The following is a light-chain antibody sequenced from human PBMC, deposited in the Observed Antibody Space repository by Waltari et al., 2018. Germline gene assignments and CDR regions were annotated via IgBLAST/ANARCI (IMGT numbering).Light chain of an antibody. J-gene: IGKJ4*01. CDR1: QGVSRY. Sequence: EIVLPQSPATLSLSPGERATLSCRASQGVSRYLAWYHQRPGQAPRLLIYDASNRATGIPARFSGSGSETDFTLTISSLEPEDFAVYYCQQRSNWPLTFGGGTKVEIK. CDR3: QQRSNWPLT. CDR2: DAS. V-gene: IGKV3-11*01.